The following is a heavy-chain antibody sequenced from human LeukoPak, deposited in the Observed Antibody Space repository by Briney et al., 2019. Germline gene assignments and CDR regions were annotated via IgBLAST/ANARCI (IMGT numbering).Heavy chain of an antibody. CDR1: GGSISSGSYY. Sequence: SETLSLTCTVSGGSISSGSYYWSWIRQPAGKGLEWIGRIYTSGSTNYNPSLNSRVTISVDTSKNQFSLKLSSVTAADTAVYYCARDREADAFDIWGQGTMVTVSS. CDR3: ARDREADAFDI. CDR2: IYTSGST. D-gene: IGHD5-24*01. V-gene: IGHV4-61*02. J-gene: IGHJ3*02.